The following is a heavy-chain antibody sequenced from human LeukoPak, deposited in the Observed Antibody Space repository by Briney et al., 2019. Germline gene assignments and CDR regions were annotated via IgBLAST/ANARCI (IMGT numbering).Heavy chain of an antibody. CDR3: ARGPPSYRHYYDSSGRLRSSALDI. J-gene: IGHJ3*02. CDR2: IYYSGST. CDR1: GGSISSSSYY. D-gene: IGHD3-22*01. Sequence: KPSETLSLTCTVSGGSISSSSYYWGWIGQPPGKGLEWIGRIYYSGSTYYNPSLKSLVTISVDTSKNQFSVKPSSVTAANTAVYYCARGPPSYRHYYDSSGRLRSSALDIWGQGTMVTVSS. V-gene: IGHV4-39*07.